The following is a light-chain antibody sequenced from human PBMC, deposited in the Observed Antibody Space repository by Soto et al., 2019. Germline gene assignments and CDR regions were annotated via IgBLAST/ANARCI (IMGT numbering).Light chain of an antibody. CDR2: EAS. J-gene: IGLJ2*01. Sequence: QSALTQPPSASGSPGQSVTISCTGTSSDVGAYNYVSWYQQHPGRAPRLLIYEASKRPSGVPDRFSGSKSGNTASLTVSGLQAEDEADYYCSSYAGNNNLLFGGGTKLTVL. V-gene: IGLV2-8*01. CDR3: SSYAGNNNLL. CDR1: SSDVGAYNY.